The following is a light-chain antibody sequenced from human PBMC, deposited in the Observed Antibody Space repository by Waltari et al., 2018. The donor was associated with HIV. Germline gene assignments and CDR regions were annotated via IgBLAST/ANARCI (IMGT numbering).Light chain of an antibody. V-gene: IGLV2-14*01. J-gene: IGLJ3*02. CDR2: EVS. CDR3: CSYTSSSTVV. Sequence: QSALTQPASVSGSPGQSITISCTGTSSDVGGYNYVSWYQQHPGKAPKLMIYEVSNRPLGVSIRFSGSKSGNTASLSISGLQAEDESDYYCCSYTSSSTVVFGGGTKLTVL. CDR1: SSDVGGYNY.